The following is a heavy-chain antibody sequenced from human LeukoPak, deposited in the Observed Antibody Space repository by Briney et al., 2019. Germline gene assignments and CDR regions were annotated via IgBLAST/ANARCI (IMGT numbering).Heavy chain of an antibody. Sequence: SETLSLTCTVSGGSISSYYWSWIRQPPGKGLEWIGYIYYSGSTNYNPSLKSRVTISVDTSKNQFSLKLSSVTAADTAVYYCARLSFLRYSGSSYFDYWGQGTLVTVSS. J-gene: IGHJ4*02. CDR1: GGSISSYY. V-gene: IGHV4-59*08. D-gene: IGHD1-26*01. CDR2: IYYSGST. CDR3: ARLSFLRYSGSSYFDY.